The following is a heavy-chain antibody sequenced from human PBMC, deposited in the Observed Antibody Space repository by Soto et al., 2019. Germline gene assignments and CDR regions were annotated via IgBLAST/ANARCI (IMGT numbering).Heavy chain of an antibody. D-gene: IGHD1-26*01. V-gene: IGHV1-3*01. CDR3: ARGGSLYWYFDL. CDR2: INAGNGNT. CDR1: GYTFTNYA. Sequence: QVQLVQSGAEVKKPGASVKVSCKASGYTFTNYAMHWVRQAPGQRLEWMGWINAGNGNTKYSQKFQGRVTITRATSASIAYMALSSLRYEDTAVYYCARGGSLYWYFDLLGRGTLVTVSS. J-gene: IGHJ2*01.